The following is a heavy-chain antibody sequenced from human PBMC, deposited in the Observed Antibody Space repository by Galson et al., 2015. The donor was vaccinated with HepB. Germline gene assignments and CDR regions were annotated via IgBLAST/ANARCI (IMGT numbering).Heavy chain of an antibody. Sequence: SVKVSCKVSGSTLSELSVHWVRQGRGYGFQWLGGFDPEDGKRIYAQSFQGRVTMTEDTSADTAYMDLSGLRSEDTAVYYCTTAPKYCTSTISHSGYLYGLAVWGQGTTVTVSS. V-gene: IGHV1-24*01. CDR1: GSTLSELS. CDR3: TTAPKYCTSTISHSGYLYGLAV. CDR2: FDPEDGKR. J-gene: IGHJ6*02. D-gene: IGHD2/OR15-2a*01.